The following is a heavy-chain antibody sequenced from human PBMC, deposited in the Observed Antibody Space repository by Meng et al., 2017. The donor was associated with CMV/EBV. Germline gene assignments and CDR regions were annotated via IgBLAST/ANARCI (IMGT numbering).Heavy chain of an antibody. V-gene: IGHV4-34*01. D-gene: IGHD6-19*01. CDR3: ARGYSSSSVRYSNGWYGSYYYCGMDV. CDR1: GGSFSGYY. CDR2: INHSGST. Sequence: GSLRLSCAVYGGSFSGYYWSWIRQPPGKGLEWIGEINHSGSTNYNPSLNNRVTISVDTSKNQFSLKLSSVTAADTAVYYFARGYSSSSVRYSNGWYGSYYYCGMDVWGQGTTVTVSS. J-gene: IGHJ6*02.